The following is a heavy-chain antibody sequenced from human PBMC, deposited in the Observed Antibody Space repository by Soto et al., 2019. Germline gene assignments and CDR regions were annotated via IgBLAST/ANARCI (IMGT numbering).Heavy chain of an antibody. Sequence: QVQLQESGPGLVTPSQTLSLTCSVSGASLSSDEYYWSWIRQPPGKGREYIAYIYHRGITDYNPSLKSRVTISVDTSKNQFALDLTSVTASDTAVYYCVRVQRDAAMGHLDNWGQGTLVTVSS. V-gene: IGHV4-30-4*01. CDR2: IYHRGIT. CDR1: GASLSSDEYY. CDR3: VRVQRDAAMGHLDN. D-gene: IGHD5-18*01. J-gene: IGHJ4*02.